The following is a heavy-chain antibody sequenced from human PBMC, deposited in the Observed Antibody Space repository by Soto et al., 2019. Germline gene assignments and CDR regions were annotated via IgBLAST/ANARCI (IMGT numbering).Heavy chain of an antibody. CDR2: IQNHGYST. J-gene: IGHJ4*02. CDR3: ARGYDAGCHFGY. V-gene: IGHV3-48*03. Sequence: EVQLVESGGGLVQPGGSLRLSCEASGFTFSRDEMNWVPQAPGKGLEWIAYIQNHGYSTHYADSVKGRFTISRDNAKNTLYLQMCSLTAEETAIYYCARGYDAGCHFGYWGQGVLVTVSS. D-gene: IGHD1-20*01. CDR1: GFTFSRDE.